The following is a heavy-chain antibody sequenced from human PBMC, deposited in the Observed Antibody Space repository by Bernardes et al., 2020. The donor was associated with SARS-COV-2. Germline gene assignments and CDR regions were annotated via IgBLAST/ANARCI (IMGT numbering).Heavy chain of an antibody. J-gene: IGHJ6*02. Sequence: SETLSLTCTVSGGSISSYYWSWIRQPPGKGLEWIGYIYYSGSTNYNPSLKSRVTISVDTSKNQFSLKLSSVTAADTAVYYCARHGNGDFWSGSDYYYYGMDVWGQGTTVTVSS. CDR1: GGSISSYY. D-gene: IGHD3-3*01. V-gene: IGHV4-59*08. CDR3: ARHGNGDFWSGSDYYYYGMDV. CDR2: IYYSGST.